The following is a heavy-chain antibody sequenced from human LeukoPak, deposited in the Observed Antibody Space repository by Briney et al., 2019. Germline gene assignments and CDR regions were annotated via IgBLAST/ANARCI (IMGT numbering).Heavy chain of an antibody. CDR1: GYTFTSYG. J-gene: IGHJ4*02. D-gene: IGHD5-18*01. Sequence: ASVTVSCTASGYTFTSYGISWVRQAPGRGLEWMGWISAYNGNTNYAQKLQGRVTMTTDTSTSTAYMELRSLRSDDTAVYYCARVPPGYSYLDYWGQGTLVTVSS. V-gene: IGHV1-18*01. CDR3: ARVPPGYSYLDY. CDR2: ISAYNGNT.